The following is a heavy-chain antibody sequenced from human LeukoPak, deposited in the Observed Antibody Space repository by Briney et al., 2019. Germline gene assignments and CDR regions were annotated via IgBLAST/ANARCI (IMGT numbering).Heavy chain of an antibody. V-gene: IGHV1-18*01. J-gene: IGHJ4*02. CDR2: ISAYNGNT. Sequence: ASVKVSCKASGYTFTSYGISWVRQAPGQGLEWMGWISAYNGNTNYAQKLQGRVTMTTDTSPSTAYMELRSLSSDDTAVYYWARTRIVGVTSDYWGQGTLVNVSS. D-gene: IGHD1-26*01. CDR1: GYTFTSYG. CDR3: ARTRIVGVTSDY.